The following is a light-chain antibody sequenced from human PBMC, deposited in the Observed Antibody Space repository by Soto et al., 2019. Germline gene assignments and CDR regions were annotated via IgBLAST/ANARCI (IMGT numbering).Light chain of an antibody. J-gene: IGKJ3*01. CDR1: QSVLYSSNNKNC. CDR2: WAS. V-gene: IGKV4-1*01. CDR3: LQYYSTPFT. Sequence: DIVMTQSPDSLAVSLGERATINCKSSQSVLYSSNNKNCLAWYQQKPGQPPKLLIYWASTRESGVPDRFSGSGSETDFTLTISSLQAEDVAVYYCLQYYSTPFTFGPGTKVDIK.